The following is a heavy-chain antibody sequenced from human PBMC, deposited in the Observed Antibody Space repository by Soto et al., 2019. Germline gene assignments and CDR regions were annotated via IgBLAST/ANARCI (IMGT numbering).Heavy chain of an antibody. CDR3: ARDREYSGFYYGMDV. V-gene: IGHV3-30-3*01. CDR1: GFTFSRNA. Sequence: GGSLRLSCEASGFTFSRNAMHWVRQAPGKGLEGVAVISFDGNNQYYTDSVKVRFTISRDSSKNTLDLQMNRLRREDTAVYYCARDREYSGFYYGMDVWGQGTTVTVSS. J-gene: IGHJ6*02. CDR2: ISFDGNNQ. D-gene: IGHD5-12*01.